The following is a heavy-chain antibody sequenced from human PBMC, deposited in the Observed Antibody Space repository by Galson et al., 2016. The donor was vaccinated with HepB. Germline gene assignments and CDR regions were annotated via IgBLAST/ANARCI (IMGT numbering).Heavy chain of an antibody. CDR3: ARDLNWKLFDY. V-gene: IGHV3-74*01. CDR1: GFMFSDNG. D-gene: IGHD1-1*01. Sequence: SLRLSCAASGFMFSDNGMAWVRQAPGKGLVWVSRINPEGIGIYTLYADYVKGRFTISRDNAKNTLYLDMTSLRADDTGVYYCARDLNWKLFDYWGQGNLVTVSP. J-gene: IGHJ4*02. CDR2: INPEGIGIYT.